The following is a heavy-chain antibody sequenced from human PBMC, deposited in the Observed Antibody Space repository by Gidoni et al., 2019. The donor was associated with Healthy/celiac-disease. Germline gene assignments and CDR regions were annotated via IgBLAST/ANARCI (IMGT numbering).Heavy chain of an antibody. CDR3: ARPFWSGKSMDV. D-gene: IGHD3-3*01. CDR1: GYTFTSSD. V-gene: IGHV1-8*01. Sequence: QVQLVQSGAEAKKPGASAKASSKAYGYTFTSSDTNWVRQATGQGLELMGWMNPNSGNTGYAQKFQGRVTMTRNTSISTAYMELSSLRSEDTAVYYCARPFWSGKSMDVWGQGTTVTVSS. J-gene: IGHJ6*02. CDR2: MNPNSGNT.